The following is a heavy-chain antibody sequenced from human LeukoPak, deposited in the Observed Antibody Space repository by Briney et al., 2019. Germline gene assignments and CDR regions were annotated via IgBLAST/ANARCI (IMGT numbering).Heavy chain of an antibody. V-gene: IGHV3-74*01. CDR3: ARVRSGTWNGYEY. Sequence: GGSLRLSCAASGFIFSSYWMHWLRQGPGKGLVWVSRISTDGSSTSYADSVKGRFTISRDNAKNTLYLQMDSLRAEDSAVYYCARVRSGTWNGYEYWGQGTLVTVSS. D-gene: IGHD3-3*01. J-gene: IGHJ4*02. CDR1: GFIFSSYW. CDR2: ISTDGSST.